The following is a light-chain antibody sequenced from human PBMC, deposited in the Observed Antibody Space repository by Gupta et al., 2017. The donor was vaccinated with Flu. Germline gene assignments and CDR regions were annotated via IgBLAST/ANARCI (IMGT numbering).Light chain of an antibody. J-gene: IGKJ1*01. CDR1: QTVSSN. V-gene: IGKV3-15*01. CDR2: GAS. Sequence: EIAMTQSPATLSVSPGERATLSCRASQTVSSNLAWYQQKPGQAPRLLIYGASTRAPGTPARFSGSGSGTEFTLTISSLQSEDFAVYYCQQYNNWPQTFGQGTKVEIK. CDR3: QQYNNWPQT.